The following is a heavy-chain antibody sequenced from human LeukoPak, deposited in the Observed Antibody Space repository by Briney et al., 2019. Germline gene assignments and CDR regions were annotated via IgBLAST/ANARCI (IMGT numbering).Heavy chain of an antibody. CDR3: AKDRDYFDSSGYYDPTPFDY. CDR2: ISYDGGNK. Sequence: GSLRLSCAASGFTFSSYGMYWVRQAPGKGLEWVAVISYDGGNKYYADSVKGRFTISRDNSKNTLYLQMNSLRAEDTAVYYCAKDRDYFDSSGYYDPTPFDYWGQGTLVTVSS. CDR1: GFTFSSYG. D-gene: IGHD3-22*01. J-gene: IGHJ4*02. V-gene: IGHV3-30*18.